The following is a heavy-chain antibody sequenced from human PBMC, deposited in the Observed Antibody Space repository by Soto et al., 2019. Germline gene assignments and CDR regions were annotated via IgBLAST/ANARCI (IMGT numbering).Heavy chain of an antibody. D-gene: IGHD6-19*01. CDR3: ATLDPPKQWLPSYYYYYGMDV. V-gene: IGHV4-31*03. J-gene: IGHJ6*02. Sequence: SETLSLTCTVSGGSISSGGYYWSWIRQHPGKGLEWIGYIYYSGSTYYNPSLKSRVTISVDTSKNQFSLKLSSVTAADTAVYYCATLDPPKQWLPSYYYYYGMDVWGQGTTVTVSS. CDR2: IYYSGST. CDR1: GGSISSGGYY.